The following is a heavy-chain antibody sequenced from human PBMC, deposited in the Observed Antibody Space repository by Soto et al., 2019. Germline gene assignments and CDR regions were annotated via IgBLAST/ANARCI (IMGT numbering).Heavy chain of an antibody. Sequence: SETLSLTCDVSGDTISTGGYTWAWIRQPRGKALEWIGHTYHSGNPYYNPSLKSRVTISVDTSKNQFSLKLSSVTAADTAVYYCAREGVTRNYYYYGMDVWGQGTTVTVS. CDR3: AREGVTRNYYYYGMDV. V-gene: IGHV4-30-2*01. CDR1: GDTISTGGYT. J-gene: IGHJ6*02. D-gene: IGHD2-21*02. CDR2: TYHSGNP.